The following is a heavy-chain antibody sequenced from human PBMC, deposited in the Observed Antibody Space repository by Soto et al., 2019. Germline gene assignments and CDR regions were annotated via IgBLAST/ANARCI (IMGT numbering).Heavy chain of an antibody. V-gene: IGHV1-69*13. D-gene: IGHD6-19*01. CDR2: IIPIFGTA. CDR3: ARGVAGPLHWFDP. J-gene: IGHJ5*02. Sequence: ASVKVSCKASGGTFSSYAISWVRQAPGQGLEWMGGIIPIFGTANYAQKFQGRVTITADESTSTAYMELSSLRSEDTAVYYCARGVAGPLHWFDPWGQGTLVTVSS. CDR1: GGTFSSYA.